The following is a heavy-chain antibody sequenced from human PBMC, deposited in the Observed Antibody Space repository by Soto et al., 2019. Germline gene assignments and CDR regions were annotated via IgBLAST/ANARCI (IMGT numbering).Heavy chain of an antibody. CDR2: MAYDGSNE. Sequence: LRLSCAASGFTFSSFGIHWVRQAPGKGLEWVAVMAYDGSNEYYADSVRGRFTISRDNSKSTVYLQMNSLRPEDTAVYYCAKNTVGLSRYYYYGMDVWGQRTTVTVSS. CDR1: GFTFSSFG. V-gene: IGHV3-30*18. D-gene: IGHD5-12*01. CDR3: AKNTVGLSRYYYYGMDV. J-gene: IGHJ6*02.